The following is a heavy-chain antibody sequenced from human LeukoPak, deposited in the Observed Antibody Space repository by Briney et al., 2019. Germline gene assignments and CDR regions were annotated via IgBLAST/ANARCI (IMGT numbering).Heavy chain of an antibody. Sequence: KTSETLSLTCTVSGGSISSSSYYWGWIRQPPGKGLEWIGSIYYSGSTYYNPSLKSRVTISVDTSKNQFSLKLSSVTAADTAVYYCARLFFYSRYAFDIWGQGTMVTVSS. CDR1: GGSISSSSYY. J-gene: IGHJ3*02. V-gene: IGHV4-39*07. CDR3: ARLFFYSRYAFDI. CDR2: IYYSGST. D-gene: IGHD6-13*01.